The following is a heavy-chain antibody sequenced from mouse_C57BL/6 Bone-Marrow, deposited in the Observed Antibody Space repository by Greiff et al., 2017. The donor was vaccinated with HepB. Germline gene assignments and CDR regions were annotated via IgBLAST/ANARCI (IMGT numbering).Heavy chain of an antibody. V-gene: IGHV1-81*01. J-gene: IGHJ4*01. Sequence: VQGVGSGAELARPGASVKLSCKASGYTFTSYGISWVKQRTGQGLEWIGEIYPRSGNTYYNEKFKGKATLTADKSSSTAYMELRSLTSEDSAVYFCARGGKLGMDYWGQGTSVTVSS. CDR3: ARGGKLGMDY. D-gene: IGHD4-1*01. CDR2: IYPRSGNT. CDR1: GYTFTSYG.